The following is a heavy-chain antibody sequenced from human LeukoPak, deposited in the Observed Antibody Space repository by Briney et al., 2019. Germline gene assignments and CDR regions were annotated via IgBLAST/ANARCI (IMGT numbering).Heavy chain of an antibody. CDR3: ARGAGYSSGWYDY. CDR1: GGSFSGYY. Sequence: SETLSLTCAVYGGSFSGYYWSWIRQPPGKGLEWIGEINHSGSTNYNPSLKSRVTISVDTSKNQFSLKLSSVTAADTAVYYCARGAGYSSGWYDYWGQGTLATVSS. CDR2: INHSGST. V-gene: IGHV4-34*01. J-gene: IGHJ4*02. D-gene: IGHD6-19*01.